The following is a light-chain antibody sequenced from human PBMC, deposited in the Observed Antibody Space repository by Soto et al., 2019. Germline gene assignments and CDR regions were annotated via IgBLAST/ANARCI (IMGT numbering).Light chain of an antibody. CDR3: QHHNSYSQT. J-gene: IGKJ1*01. CDR2: GAS. V-gene: IGKV1-5*01. Sequence: DIQLTQSPPTLSASVGDRVTITCRASQSIRYYLAWYQQMPGKAPKLLIYGASSLQSGVPSRFSGSGSGTEFNLTISSLQPDDFATYFCQHHNSYSQTFGQGTKVEIK. CDR1: QSIRYY.